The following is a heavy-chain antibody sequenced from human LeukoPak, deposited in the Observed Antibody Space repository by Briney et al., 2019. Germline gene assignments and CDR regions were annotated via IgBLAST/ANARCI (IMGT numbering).Heavy chain of an antibody. CDR3: ATVDGGGELPDY. V-gene: IGHV1-24*01. CDR1: GYTLTELS. CDR2: FDPEDSET. J-gene: IGHJ4*02. D-gene: IGHD1-26*01. Sequence: ASVKVSCKVSGYTLTELSMHWVRQAPGKGLEWMGGFDPEDSETIYAQKFQGRVTMTEDTSTDTAYMELSSLRSEDTAVYYCATVDGGGELPDYWGQGTLVTVSS.